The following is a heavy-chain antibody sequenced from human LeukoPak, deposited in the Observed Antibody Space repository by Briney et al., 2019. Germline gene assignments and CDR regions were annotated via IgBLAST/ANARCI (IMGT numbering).Heavy chain of an antibody. D-gene: IGHD3-3*02. Sequence: GGSLRLSCAASGFTFSGSAMHWVRQASGRGLEWVGRIRSKVNNYATAYAASVKGRFTISRDDSKNTAYLQMNSLKTEDAAVYYCSSLADYWGQGALVTVSS. CDR1: GFTFSGSA. V-gene: IGHV3-73*01. J-gene: IGHJ4*02. CDR2: IRSKVNNYAT. CDR3: SSLADY.